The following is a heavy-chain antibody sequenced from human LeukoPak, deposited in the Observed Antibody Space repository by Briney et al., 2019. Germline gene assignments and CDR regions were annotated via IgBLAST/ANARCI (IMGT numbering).Heavy chain of an antibody. CDR1: GFTFSSSA. J-gene: IGHJ4*02. CDR3: ARDLEDSSSF. V-gene: IGHV3-30*04. D-gene: IGHD6-6*01. Sequence: PGGSLRLSCAASGFTFSSSAMSWVRQAPGKGLEWVAVISYDGSNKYYADSVKGRFTISRDNSKNTLYLQMNSLRAEDTAVYYCARDLEDSSSFWGQGTLVTVSS. CDR2: ISYDGSNK.